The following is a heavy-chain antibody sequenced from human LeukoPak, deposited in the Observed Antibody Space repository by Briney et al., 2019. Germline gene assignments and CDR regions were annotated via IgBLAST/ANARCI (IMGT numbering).Heavy chain of an antibody. Sequence: ASVIVSCKASGYTFTSYYIDWVRQAPGQGLEWMGVINPSGGSTRYAQKFQGRVTMTGDPSTRTVYMELSSLTSDDTAVYYCARGTTDAYWGQGPAVTVTS. CDR3: ARGTTDAY. J-gene: IGHJ4*02. D-gene: IGHD1-1*01. CDR2: INPSGGST. CDR1: GYTFTSYY. V-gene: IGHV1-46*01.